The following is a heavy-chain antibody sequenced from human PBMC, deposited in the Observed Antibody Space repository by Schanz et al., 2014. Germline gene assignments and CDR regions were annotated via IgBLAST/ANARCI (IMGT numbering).Heavy chain of an antibody. CDR3: TRSYYDFSWGSYRFRAFDI. CDR2: ISNDGSIK. J-gene: IGHJ3*02. CDR1: GFTFSSYA. V-gene: IGHV3-30*14. Sequence: QVQLVESGGGVVQPGRSLRLSCAASGFTFSSYAMHWVRQAPGKGLEWVAVISNDGSIKYYADSVEGRFTISRDNSKNTLYLQMNSLRAGDTAIYFCTRSYYDFSWGSYRFRAFDIWGQGTTVIVSS. D-gene: IGHD3-16*02.